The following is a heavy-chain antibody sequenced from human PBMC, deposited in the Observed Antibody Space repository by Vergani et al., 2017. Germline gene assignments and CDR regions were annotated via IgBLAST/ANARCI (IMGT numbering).Heavy chain of an antibody. CDR1: GYPFTSYY. CDR3: ARGMADYYDSSGYYSD. V-gene: IGHV1-46*01. CDR2: INPSGGST. D-gene: IGHD3-22*01. J-gene: IGHJ4*02. Sequence: QVQLVQSGAEVKKPGASVKVSCKASGYPFTSYYMHWVRQAPGQGLEWMGIINPSGGSTSYAQKFQGRVTMTRDTSTSTVYMELSSLRSEDTAVYYCARGMADYYDSSGYYSDWGQGTLVTVSS.